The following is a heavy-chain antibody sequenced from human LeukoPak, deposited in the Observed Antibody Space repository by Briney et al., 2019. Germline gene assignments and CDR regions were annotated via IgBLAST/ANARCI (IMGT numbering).Heavy chain of an antibody. V-gene: IGHV4-39*01. CDR3: ARHSPGYYYYGMDV. CDR2: IYYSGST. Sequence: SETLSLTCTVSGGSISSSSYYWGWIRQPPGKGLEWIGSIYYSGSTYYNPSLKRRVTISVDTSKNQFSLKLTSVTAADTAMYYCARHSPGYYYYGMDVWGQGTTVTVSS. J-gene: IGHJ6*02. CDR1: GGSISSSSYY.